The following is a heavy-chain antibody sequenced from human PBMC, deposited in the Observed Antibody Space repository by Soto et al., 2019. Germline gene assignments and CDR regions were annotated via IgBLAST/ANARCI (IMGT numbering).Heavy chain of an antibody. CDR1: GFTFSSYA. J-gene: IGHJ4*02. CDR3: VKDYLAGWLFGRQFDY. Sequence: GGSLRLSCSASGFTFSSYAMHWVRQAPGKGLEYVSAISSNGGSTYYADSVKGRFTISRDNSKNTLYLQMSSLRAEDTAVYYCVKDYLAGWLFGRQFDYWGQGTLVTVSS. V-gene: IGHV3-64D*08. D-gene: IGHD3-22*01. CDR2: ISSNGGST.